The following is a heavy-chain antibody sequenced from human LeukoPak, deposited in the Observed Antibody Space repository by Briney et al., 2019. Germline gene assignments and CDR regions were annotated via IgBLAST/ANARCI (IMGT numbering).Heavy chain of an antibody. J-gene: IGHJ4*02. Sequence: GGSLRLSCAASGFIFSSYAMSWVRLAPGKGLEWISVISGSGGRTDYADSVKGRFTISRDNAKNSLYLQMNSLRAEDTAVYYCAREIVSWGQGTLVTVSS. CDR3: AREIVS. CDR1: GFIFSSYA. CDR2: ISGSGGRT. V-gene: IGHV3-23*01.